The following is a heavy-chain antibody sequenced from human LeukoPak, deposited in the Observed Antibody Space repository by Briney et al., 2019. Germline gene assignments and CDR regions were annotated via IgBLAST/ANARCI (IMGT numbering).Heavy chain of an antibody. CDR1: GFTFSNYE. Sequence: PGRSLRLSCAASGFTFSNYEMHWVRQAPGKGLEWMATIAYDGGNEYYTDSVKGRFTISRDNSKNILYLQMNSLRAEDTAVYYCARDSGGHSGSFYLDYWGQGTLVTVSS. CDR3: ARDSGGHSGSFYLDY. CDR2: IAYDGGNE. D-gene: IGHD1-26*01. J-gene: IGHJ4*02. V-gene: IGHV3-30-3*01.